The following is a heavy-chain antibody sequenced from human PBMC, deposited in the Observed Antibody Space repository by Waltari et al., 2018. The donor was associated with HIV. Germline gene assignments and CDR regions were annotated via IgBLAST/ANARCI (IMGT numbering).Heavy chain of an antibody. D-gene: IGHD1-1*01. CDR1: GFTFSSYG. CDR2: IWYDGSNK. V-gene: IGHV3-33*01. J-gene: IGHJ4*02. CDR3: ARVGPDGYNSHGDY. Sequence: QVQLVESGGGVVQPGRSLRLSCAASGFTFSSYGMHWVRQAPGKGLEWVAVIWYDGSNKYYADSVKGRFTISRDNSKNTLYLQMNSLGAEDTAVYYCARVGPDGYNSHGDYWGQGTLVTVSS.